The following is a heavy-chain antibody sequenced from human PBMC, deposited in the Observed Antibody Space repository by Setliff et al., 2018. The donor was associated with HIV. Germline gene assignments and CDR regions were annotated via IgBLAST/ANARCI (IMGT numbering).Heavy chain of an antibody. J-gene: IGHJ4*02. V-gene: IGHV4-39*07. D-gene: IGHD6-19*01. CDR3: ARETEAGTFDY. Sequence: PSETLSLTCTVSGGSISSSSYYWGWIRQPPGKGLEWIGSIYHSGSTYYNPSLKSRVTVSVGTSKNQFSLKVSSVTAADTAVYYCARETEAGTFDYWGQGTLVTVSS. CDR2: IYHSGST. CDR1: GGSISSSSYY.